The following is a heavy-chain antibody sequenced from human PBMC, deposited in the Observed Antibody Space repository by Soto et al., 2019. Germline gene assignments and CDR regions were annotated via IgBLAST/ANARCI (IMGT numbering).Heavy chain of an antibody. J-gene: IGHJ5*02. D-gene: IGHD1-7*01. CDR1: GYTFTSYG. Sequence: QVQLVQSGAEVKKPGASVKVSCKACGYTFTSYGISWVRQAPGQGLEWMGRIITYNGNTNYAQKLQGRVTMTTDTSTSTAYMELRSLRSDDTAVYYCARDRGYNWNYGWFDPWGQGTLVTVSS. V-gene: IGHV1-18*01. CDR2: IITYNGNT. CDR3: ARDRGYNWNYGWFDP.